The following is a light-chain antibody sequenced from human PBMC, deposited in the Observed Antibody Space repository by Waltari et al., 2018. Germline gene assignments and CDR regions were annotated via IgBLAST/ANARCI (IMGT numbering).Light chain of an antibody. J-gene: IGLJ1*01. CDR3: AAWDDSLSRLV. CDR2: RSN. CDR1: SSNIGSNY. Sequence: QSVLTQPPSASGTPGQRVTISCSGSSSNIGSNYVCWYQQLPGAAPKLLIYRSNQRPSGVPDLFSGSKPGASASLAISELRSEDEAVYYCAAWDDSLSRLVFGAGTTVTIL. V-gene: IGLV1-47*01.